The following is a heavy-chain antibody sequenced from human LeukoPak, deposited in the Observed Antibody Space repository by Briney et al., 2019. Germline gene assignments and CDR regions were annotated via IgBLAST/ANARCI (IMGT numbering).Heavy chain of an antibody. CDR2: ISSNGGST. CDR1: GFTFSSYA. D-gene: IGHD6-19*01. Sequence: PGGSLRLSCSASGFTFSSYAMHWVRQAPGKGLEYVSAISSNGGSTYYADSVKGRFTISRDNSKNTLYLQMSSLRAEDTAVYYCVRGRDGSGHYYFDYWGQGTLVTVSS. CDR3: VRGRDGSGHYYFDY. J-gene: IGHJ4*02. V-gene: IGHV3-64D*06.